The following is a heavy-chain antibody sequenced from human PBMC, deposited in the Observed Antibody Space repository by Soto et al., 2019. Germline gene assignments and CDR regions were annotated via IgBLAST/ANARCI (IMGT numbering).Heavy chain of an antibody. V-gene: IGHV6-1*01. Sequence: SQTLSLTCAISGDSVSSNSSAWNWIRQSPSRGLEWLGRTYYRSKWYNDYAVSVKSRITINPDTSKNQFSLQLNSVTPEDTAVYYCARAVPGYCSSTSCHPYYYYGMDVWGQGTTVTVSS. J-gene: IGHJ6*02. CDR1: GDSVSSNSSA. CDR3: ARAVPGYCSSTSCHPYYYYGMDV. D-gene: IGHD2-2*01. CDR2: TYYRSKWYN.